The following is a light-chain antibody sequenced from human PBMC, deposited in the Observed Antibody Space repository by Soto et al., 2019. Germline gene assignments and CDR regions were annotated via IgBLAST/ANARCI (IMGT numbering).Light chain of an antibody. Sequence: QAVVTQPPSVSAAPGQKVTISCSGSHSNIGNNYVCWYQQLPGTAPRLLIFENDKRLSGVPDRFSGSKSATSATLDITGLQTWDEADYFCGTWDDSAYASLVFGGGTKLTVL. CDR2: END. J-gene: IGLJ3*02. CDR1: HSNIGNNY. CDR3: GTWDDSAYASLV. V-gene: IGLV1-51*02.